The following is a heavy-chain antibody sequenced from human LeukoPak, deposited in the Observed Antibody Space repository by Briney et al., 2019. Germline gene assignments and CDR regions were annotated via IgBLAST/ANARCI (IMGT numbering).Heavy chain of an antibody. D-gene: IGHD2-15*01. Sequence: SVTVSCKASGGTFSSYAISWVRQAPGQGLEWMGGIIPIFGTANYAQKFQGRVTITADESTSTAYMELSSLRSEDTAVYYCARDGGYCSGGSCYNWFDPWGQGTLVTVSS. J-gene: IGHJ5*02. CDR3: ARDGGYCSGGSCYNWFDP. CDR2: IIPIFGTA. CDR1: GGTFSSYA. V-gene: IGHV1-69*13.